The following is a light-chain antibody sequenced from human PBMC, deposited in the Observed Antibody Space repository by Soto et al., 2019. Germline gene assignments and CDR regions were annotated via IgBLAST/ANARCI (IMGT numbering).Light chain of an antibody. V-gene: IGLV2-14*01. J-gene: IGLJ3*02. Sequence: QSVLTQPASVSGSPGQSITISCTGTSSDVGGYNYVSWYQQHPGKAPKLMIYEVNNRPSGVSNRFSGSKSGNTASLTISGLQAEDEADYYCSSFTRSSTWLFGGGTKLTDL. CDR2: EVN. CDR3: SSFTRSSTWL. CDR1: SSDVGGYNY.